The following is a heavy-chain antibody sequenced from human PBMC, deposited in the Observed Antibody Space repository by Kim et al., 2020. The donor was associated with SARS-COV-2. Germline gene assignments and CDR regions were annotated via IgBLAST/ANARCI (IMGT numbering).Heavy chain of an antibody. J-gene: IGHJ6*02. Sequence: AGTRSRTWTVSGGSMRSSYWSWIRQPPGKGLEWIGYIYYSGSTNYNPSLKSRVTISVDTSKNQFSLKLSSVTAADTAVYYCARDYSNHPYYYYGMDVWG. CDR2: IYYSGST. CDR3: ARDYSNHPYYYYGMDV. D-gene: IGHD4-4*01. V-gene: IGHV4-59*13. CDR1: GGSMRSSY.